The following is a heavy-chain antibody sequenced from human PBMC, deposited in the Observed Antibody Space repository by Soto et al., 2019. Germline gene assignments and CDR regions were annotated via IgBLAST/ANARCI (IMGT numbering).Heavy chain of an antibody. CDR1: GFTFSSYG. CDR3: AKDLAAAGLYYHDYYGMDV. J-gene: IGHJ6*02. Sequence: QVQLVESGGGVVQPGRSLRLSCAASGFTFSSYGMHWVRQAPGKGLEWVAVISYDGSNKYYADSVRGRFTISRDNSKSTLYLQTNSPRAEDTALSYCAKDLAAAGLYYHDYYGMDVWGHGSTVTVSS. CDR2: ISYDGSNK. D-gene: IGHD6-13*01. V-gene: IGHV3-30*18.